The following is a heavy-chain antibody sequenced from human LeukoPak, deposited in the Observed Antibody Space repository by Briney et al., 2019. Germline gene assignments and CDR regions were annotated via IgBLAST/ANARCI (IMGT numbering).Heavy chain of an antibody. Sequence: GASVKVSCKASGYSFTGYYLHWVRQAPGQGLEWMGWINPNSGGTNYAQSLHGRVTMTRDTSISTAYLELSRLRSDDTAVYYCARWSRNCSGGSCYYYYYMDVWGKGTTVTVSS. D-gene: IGHD2-15*01. CDR3: ARWSRNCSGGSCYYYYYMDV. V-gene: IGHV1-2*02. J-gene: IGHJ6*03. CDR2: INPNSGGT. CDR1: GYSFTGYY.